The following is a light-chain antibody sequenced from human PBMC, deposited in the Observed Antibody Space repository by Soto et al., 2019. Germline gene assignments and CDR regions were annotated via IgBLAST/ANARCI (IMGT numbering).Light chain of an antibody. CDR1: QSVTGSY. CDR2: GAS. CDR3: QQYSCSPPVT. J-gene: IGKJ3*01. Sequence: EIVLTQSPGTLSLSPGERATLSCRASQSVTGSYLAWYQQTPRQAPRLLIYGASSRASGTPDSFSCRGSGSVFMLTISRLEPDVFALYCYQQYSCSPPVTFGPGTKVDIK. V-gene: IGKV3-20*01.